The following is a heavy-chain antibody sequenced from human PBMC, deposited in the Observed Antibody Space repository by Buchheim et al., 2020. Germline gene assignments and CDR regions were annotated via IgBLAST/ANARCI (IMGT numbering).Heavy chain of an antibody. CDR3: AKEGEWYSSSWYPSGYFDY. V-gene: IGHV3-30*18. Sequence: QVQLVESGGGVVQPGRSLRLSCAASGFTFSSYGMHWVRQAPGKGLEWVAGISYDGSNKYYADSVKGRFIISRDNSKNTLYLQMNSLRAEDTAVYYCAKEGEWYSSSWYPSGYFDYWGQGTL. J-gene: IGHJ4*02. CDR1: GFTFSSYG. D-gene: IGHD6-13*01. CDR2: ISYDGSNK.